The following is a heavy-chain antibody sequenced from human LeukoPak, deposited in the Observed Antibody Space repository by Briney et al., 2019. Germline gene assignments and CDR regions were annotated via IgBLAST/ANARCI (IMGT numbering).Heavy chain of an antibody. CDR2: INHSGST. Sequence: PSETLSLTCTVSGASISSYYWNWIRQPPGKGLEWIGEINHSGSTNYNPSLKSRVTISVDTSKNQFSLKLSSVTAADTAVYYCARSIGGYSGSEDPPHWGQGTLVTVSS. CDR1: GASISSYY. J-gene: IGHJ4*02. CDR3: ARSIGGYSGSEDPPH. V-gene: IGHV4-34*01. D-gene: IGHD3-10*01.